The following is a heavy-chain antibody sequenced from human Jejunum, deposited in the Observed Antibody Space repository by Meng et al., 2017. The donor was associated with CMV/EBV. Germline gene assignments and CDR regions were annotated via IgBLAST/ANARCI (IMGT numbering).Heavy chain of an antibody. D-gene: IGHD1-1*01. CDR1: GGSVRSHY. V-gene: IGHV4-59*02. Sequence: VSGGSVRSHYWSWIRQPPGKGLEWMGYVYYSGSATYSPSLRSRITISVDTSKNQFSLNLRSVTAADTAMYFCARGIGHASNNSHDYWGQGTLVTVSS. J-gene: IGHJ4*02. CDR3: ARGIGHASNNSHDY. CDR2: VYYSGSA.